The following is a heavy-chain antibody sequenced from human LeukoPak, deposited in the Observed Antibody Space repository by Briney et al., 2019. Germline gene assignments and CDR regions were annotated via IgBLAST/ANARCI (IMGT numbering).Heavy chain of an antibody. V-gene: IGHV4-4*07. CDR3: ASPGGSGLRAFDI. Sequence: SETLSLTCTVSGRSISIYYWSWIRQPAGKGLEWIGRIYTSGSTNYNPSLKSRVTMSVDTSKNQFSLKLSSVTAADTAVYYCASPGGSGLRAFDIWGQGTMVTVSS. J-gene: IGHJ3*02. D-gene: IGHD3-10*01. CDR2: IYTSGST. CDR1: GRSISIYY.